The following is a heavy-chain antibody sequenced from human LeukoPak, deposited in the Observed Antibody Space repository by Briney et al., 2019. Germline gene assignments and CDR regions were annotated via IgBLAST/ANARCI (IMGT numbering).Heavy chain of an antibody. CDR3: AREGPDQMYGGNSV. Sequence: ASVKVSCKASGYIFTGYCMHWVRQAPGQGLEWMGWINTNTGNPTYAQGFTGRFVFSLDTSVSTAYLQISSLKAEDTAVYYCAREGPDQMYGGNSVWGQGTLVTVSS. V-gene: IGHV7-4-1*02. CDR2: INTNTGNP. J-gene: IGHJ4*02. D-gene: IGHD4-23*01. CDR1: GYIFTGYC.